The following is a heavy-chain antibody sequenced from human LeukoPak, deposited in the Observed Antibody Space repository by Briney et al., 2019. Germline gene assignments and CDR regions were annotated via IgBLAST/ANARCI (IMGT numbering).Heavy chain of an antibody. CDR2: INPNSGGT. D-gene: IGHD2-15*01. Sequence: ASVKVSCKASGYTFSGYYMHWVRQAPGQGLEWMGWINPNSGGTNYAQKFRGRVTMTRDTSISTAYMELSRLRSDDTAVYYCARSWRFCSGDSCYPIDYWGQGTLVTVSS. CDR1: GYTFSGYY. J-gene: IGHJ4*02. V-gene: IGHV1-2*02. CDR3: ARSWRFCSGDSCYPIDY.